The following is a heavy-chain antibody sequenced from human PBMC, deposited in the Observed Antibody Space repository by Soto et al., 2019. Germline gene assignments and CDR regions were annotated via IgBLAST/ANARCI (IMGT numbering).Heavy chain of an antibody. CDR1: GFTFSDYV. J-gene: IGHJ4*02. CDR2: ISRSGSST. D-gene: IGHD3-16*01. Sequence: TGGSLRVSCAASGFTFSDYVMAWVRQAPGKGLEWVSGISRSGSSTYYADSVRGRFTISRDSSRNTLSLQMNSLRAEDTAVYFCAKGDVPSSGTLGFDCWGQGTLVTVSS. V-gene: IGHV3-23*01. CDR3: AKGDVPSSGTLGFDC.